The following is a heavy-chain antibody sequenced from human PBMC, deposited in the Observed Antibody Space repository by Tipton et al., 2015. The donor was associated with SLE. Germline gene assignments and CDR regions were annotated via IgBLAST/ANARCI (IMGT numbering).Heavy chain of an antibody. V-gene: IGHV4-59*01. CDR3: ARDGTMVRGVGEYYGMDV. Sequence: TLSLTCTVSGGSISSYYWSWIRQPPGKGLEWIGYIYYSGSTNYNPSLKSRVTISVDTSKNQFSLKLSSVTAADTAVYYCARDGTMVRGVGEYYGMDVWGQGP. CDR1: GGSISSYY. D-gene: IGHD3-10*01. CDR2: IYYSGST. J-gene: IGHJ6*02.